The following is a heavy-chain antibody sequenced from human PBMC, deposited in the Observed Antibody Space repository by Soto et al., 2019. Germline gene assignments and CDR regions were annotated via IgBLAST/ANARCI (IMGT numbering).Heavy chain of an antibody. Sequence: QVQLVESGGGVVQPGRSLTLSCVASGFTFNSYGMSWVRQAPGNGLEWVAIISYDGSLKYYGDSVKGRFTISRDNSRNTLYVQMNSLRAEDTAMYYCAKEIIAVSGPWDFDNWGQGTLVTVSS. J-gene: IGHJ4*02. CDR2: ISYDGSLK. D-gene: IGHD6-19*01. V-gene: IGHV3-30*18. CDR3: AKEIIAVSGPWDFDN. CDR1: GFTFNSYG.